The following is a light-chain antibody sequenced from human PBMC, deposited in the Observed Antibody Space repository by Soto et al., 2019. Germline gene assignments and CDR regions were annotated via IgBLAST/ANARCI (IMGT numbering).Light chain of an antibody. CDR3: SSYTTSSTHVV. Sequence: QSVLTQPASVSGSPGQSITISCTGTSSDVGSYNYVSWYQQYPGKAPKLMIYDVSNRPSGVSYRFSGSKSGNTASLTISGLKAEDEADYPCSSYTTSSTHVVFGGGTKLTVL. J-gene: IGLJ2*01. CDR1: SSDVGSYNY. CDR2: DVS. V-gene: IGLV2-14*01.